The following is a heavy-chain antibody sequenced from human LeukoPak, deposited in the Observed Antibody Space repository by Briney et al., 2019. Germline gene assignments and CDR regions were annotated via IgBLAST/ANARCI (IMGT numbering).Heavy chain of an antibody. D-gene: IGHD5-12*01. Sequence: SETLSLTCAVYGGSFSGYYWSWIRQPPGKGLEWIGEINHSGSTNYNPSHKSRVTISVDTSKNQFSLKLSSVTAADTAVYYCARGTAIVATNHWGQGTLVTVSS. V-gene: IGHV4-34*01. CDR2: INHSGST. CDR1: GGSFSGYY. J-gene: IGHJ4*02. CDR3: ARGTAIVATNH.